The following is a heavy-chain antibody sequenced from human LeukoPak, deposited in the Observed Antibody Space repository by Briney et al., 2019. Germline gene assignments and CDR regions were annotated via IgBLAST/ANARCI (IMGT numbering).Heavy chain of an antibody. CDR3: ASTVQQN. J-gene: IGHJ4*02. V-gene: IGHV3-30-3*01. Sequence: GGSLRLSCAASGFTFSYYAMHWVRQAPGKGLEWVAVISYDGSNEYYADSVKGRFTISRDNSKNTLSLQMNSLRDEDTAVYYCASTVQQNWGQGTLVTVSS. D-gene: IGHD1/OR15-1a*01. CDR1: GFTFSYYA. CDR2: ISYDGSNE.